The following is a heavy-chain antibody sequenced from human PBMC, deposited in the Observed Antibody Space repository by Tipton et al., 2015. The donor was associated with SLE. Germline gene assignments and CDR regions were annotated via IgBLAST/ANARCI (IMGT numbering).Heavy chain of an antibody. CDR3: ARDRRGWYFDL. V-gene: IGHV4-39*07. D-gene: IGHD3-10*01. CDR2: VFYGGRY. Sequence: WVRQPPGKGLEWLGSVFYGGRYYYNASLRSRVTISVDTVKTQVSLKLTSVTAADTAVYYCARDRRGWYFDLWGRGTLVTVSS. J-gene: IGHJ2*01.